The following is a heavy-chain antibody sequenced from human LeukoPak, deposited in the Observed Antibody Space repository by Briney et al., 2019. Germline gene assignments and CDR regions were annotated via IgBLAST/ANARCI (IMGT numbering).Heavy chain of an antibody. V-gene: IGHV1-2*02. CDR3: ARSGTTIFGVVRTTLAWFDP. CDR1: GYTFIGYY. D-gene: IGHD3-3*01. CDR2: INPNSGGT. Sequence: ASVKISCKASGYTFIGYYLHWVRQAPGQGLEWMGWINPNSGGTNYAQKFQDRVTMTRDTSISTAYMELSRLRSDDTAVYYCARSGTTIFGVVRTTLAWFDPWGQGTLVTVSS. J-gene: IGHJ5*02.